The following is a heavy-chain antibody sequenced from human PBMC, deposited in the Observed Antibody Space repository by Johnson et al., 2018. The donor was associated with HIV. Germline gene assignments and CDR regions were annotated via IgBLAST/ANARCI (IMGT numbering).Heavy chain of an antibody. J-gene: IGHJ3*02. V-gene: IGHV3-66*01. Sequence: VQLVESGGGLVKPGGSLRLSCAASGFTVSSNYMNWVRQAPGKGLEWVSVIYSGGSTYYADSVKGRFTISRDNSKNTLHLQMNSLRGEDTAVYYCARLSKGGFDAFDIWGQGTMVTVSS. D-gene: IGHD5/OR15-5a*01. CDR2: IYSGGST. CDR3: ARLSKGGFDAFDI. CDR1: GFTVSSNY.